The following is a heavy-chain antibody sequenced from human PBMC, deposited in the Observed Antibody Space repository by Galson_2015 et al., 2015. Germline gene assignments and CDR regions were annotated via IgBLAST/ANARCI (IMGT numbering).Heavy chain of an antibody. J-gene: IGHJ5*02. D-gene: IGHD2-21*02. CDR3: ARQMVVGSDSQEKYIDT. Sequence: SLRLSCAASRFVLSTYHMNWVRQAPGKGLEWVAVTWSDGYDEFYADSVKGRFTVSRDNLKNTLQLQMNNLRAEDTAIYFCARQMVVGSDSQEKYIDTSGQGTLVSVSS. V-gene: IGHV3-33*03. CDR2: TWSDGYDE. CDR1: RFVLSTYH.